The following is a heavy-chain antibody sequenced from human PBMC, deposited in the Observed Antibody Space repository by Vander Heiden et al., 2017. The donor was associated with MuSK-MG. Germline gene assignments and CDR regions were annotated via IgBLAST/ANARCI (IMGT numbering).Heavy chain of an antibody. J-gene: IGHJ4*02. CDR1: GFRFSSYW. CDR3: VRGGTYSADS. D-gene: IGHD1-26*01. V-gene: IGHV3-7*04. CDR2: IKYDATGR. Sequence: EVKLVESGGDVVQPGGSLRLSCEGSGFRFSSYWMSWVRQAPGKGLEWVAHIKYDATGRYYVDSVKGRFTISRDNTKNSVSLQMNSLREDDTALYFCVRGGTYSADSWGQGTLVTVSS.